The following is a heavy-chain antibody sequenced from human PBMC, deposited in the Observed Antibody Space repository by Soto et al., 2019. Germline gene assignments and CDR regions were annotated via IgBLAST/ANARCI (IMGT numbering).Heavy chain of an antibody. CDR1: GFTFSSYA. V-gene: IGHV3-30-3*01. Sequence: QVQLVESGGGVVQPGRSLRLSCAASGFTFSSYALHWVRQAPGKGLEWVVAISYDGSNKYYADSVKGRFTISRDNSKNTLYLQMISLRAEDTAVYYCARGPSSLTRFDYWGQGTLVTVSS. D-gene: IGHD2-2*01. CDR3: ARGPSSLTRFDY. CDR2: ISYDGSNK. J-gene: IGHJ4*02.